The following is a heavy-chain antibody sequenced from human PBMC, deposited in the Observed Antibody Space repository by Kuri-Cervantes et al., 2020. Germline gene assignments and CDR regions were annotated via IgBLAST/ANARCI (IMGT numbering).Heavy chain of an antibody. CDR1: GFTFDDYA. D-gene: IGHD4-23*01. CDR3: AKDIDGGNSGYYYGMDV. J-gene: IGHJ6*02. Sequence: GGSLRLSCAASGFTFDDYAMHWVRQAPGKGLEWVSGISWNSGSIGYADSVKGRFTISRDNAKNSLYLQMNSLRAEDTALYYCAKDIDGGNSGYYYGMDVWGQGTTVTVSS. CDR2: ISWNSGSI. V-gene: IGHV3-9*01.